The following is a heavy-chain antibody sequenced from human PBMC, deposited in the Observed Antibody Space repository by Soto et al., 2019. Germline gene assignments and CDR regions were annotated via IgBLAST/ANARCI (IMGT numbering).Heavy chain of an antibody. CDR1: GGSISSSSYY. V-gene: IGHV4-39*01. J-gene: IGHJ4*02. Sequence: SETLSLTCTVSGGSISSSSYYWGWIRQPPGKGLEWIGSIYYSGSTYYNPSLKSRVTISVDMSKNQFSLKLSSVTAADTAVYYCARTSSSGYAGLRDYYFDYWGQGTQVTVSS. D-gene: IGHD5-12*01. CDR3: ARTSSSGYAGLRDYYFDY. CDR2: IYYSGST.